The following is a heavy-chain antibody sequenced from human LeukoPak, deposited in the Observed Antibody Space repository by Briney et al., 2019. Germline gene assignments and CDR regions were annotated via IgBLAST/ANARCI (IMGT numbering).Heavy chain of an antibody. CDR1: GYIFTNYA. CDR2: INTSTGNP. V-gene: IGHV7-4-1*02. D-gene: IGHD3-9*01. Sequence: ASVKVSCKASGYIFTNYAMNWVRQAPGQGLEWMGWINTSTGNPTYAQGFTGRFVFSLDTSVSTAYLQISSLKAEDTAVYYCARFGDILTGYQGVWGQGTLVTVSS. J-gene: IGHJ4*02. CDR3: ARFGDILTGYQGV.